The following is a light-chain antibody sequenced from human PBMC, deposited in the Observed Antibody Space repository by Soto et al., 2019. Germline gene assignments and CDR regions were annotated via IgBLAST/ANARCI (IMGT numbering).Light chain of an antibody. CDR2: DAS. J-gene: IGKJ4*01. CDR3: QKYDSAPLT. V-gene: IGKV1-27*01. CDR1: QGIRNY. Sequence: DRKLTQCPSALSASIGDGVISTCRATQGIRNYLAWYQQKPGKVPKLLIYDASTLQSGVPSRFSGSGSGTDFTLTISSLQPEDVATYYCQKYDSAPLTLGGGTKVDIK.